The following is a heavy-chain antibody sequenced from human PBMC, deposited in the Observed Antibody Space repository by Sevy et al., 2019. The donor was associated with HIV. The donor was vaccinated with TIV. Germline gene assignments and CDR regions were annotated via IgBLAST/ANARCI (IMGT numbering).Heavy chain of an antibody. CDR2: IYYSGST. Sequence: SETLSLTCTVSGGSISSGDYYWSWIRQPPGKGLEWIGYIYYSGSTYYNPSLKSRDTISVDTSKNQFSLKLSSVTAADTAVYYCAREGRLGYCSGGSCYPGYYWGQGTLVTVSS. D-gene: IGHD2-15*01. J-gene: IGHJ4*02. CDR1: GGSISSGDYY. V-gene: IGHV4-30-4*01. CDR3: AREGRLGYCSGGSCYPGYY.